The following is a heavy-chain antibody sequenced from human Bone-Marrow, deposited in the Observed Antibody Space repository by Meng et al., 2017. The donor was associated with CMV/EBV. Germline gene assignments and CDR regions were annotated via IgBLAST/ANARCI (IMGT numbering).Heavy chain of an antibody. CDR2: ISSGGRNI. J-gene: IGHJ6*02. CDR1: GFTFSGFA. V-gene: IGHV3-48*03. CDR3: ARLLEAQHFGMDV. Sequence: GESLKISCAASGFTFSGFAMTWVRQAPGKGLEWVSYISSGGRNIYYADSVKGRFIVSRDNAKNSLSLQMNSLRAEDTALYYCARLLEAQHFGMDVWGRGTTVTVSS. D-gene: IGHD1-1*01.